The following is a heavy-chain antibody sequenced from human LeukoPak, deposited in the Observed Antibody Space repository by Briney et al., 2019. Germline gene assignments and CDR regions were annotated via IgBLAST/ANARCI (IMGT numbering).Heavy chain of an antibody. V-gene: IGHV3-7*01. Sequence: GGSLRLSCAASGFTFSSYWMSWVRQAPGKGLEWVANIKQDGSEKYYVDSVKGRFTISRDNAKNSVYLQMNSLRGDDTAVYYCAGERGGYGFYWGQGTLVTVSS. J-gene: IGHJ4*02. CDR1: GFTFSSYW. CDR2: IKQDGSEK. CDR3: AGERGGYGFY. D-gene: IGHD5-12*01.